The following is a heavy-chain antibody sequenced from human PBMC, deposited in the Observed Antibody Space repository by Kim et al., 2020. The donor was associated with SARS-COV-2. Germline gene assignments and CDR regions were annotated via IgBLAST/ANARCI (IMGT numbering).Heavy chain of an antibody. J-gene: IGHJ4*02. Sequence: DSVKGRFTISRDNSKNTLFLQMDSLRVDDTAVYYCAKDLLYVPGRGYFDSWGQGVVVTVSS. V-gene: IGHV3-23*01. D-gene: IGHD3-10*01. CDR3: AKDLLYVPGRGYFDS.